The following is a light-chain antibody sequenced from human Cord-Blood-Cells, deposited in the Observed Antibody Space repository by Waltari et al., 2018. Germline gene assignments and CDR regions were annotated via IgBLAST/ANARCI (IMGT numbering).Light chain of an antibody. CDR1: SSNIGAGYD. J-gene: IGLJ3*02. Sequence: QSVLTQPPSVSGAPGQRVTISCTGSSSNIGAGYDVHWYQQLPGTAPKLLVYDNSNRPAGVPDRFSGSKSGTSASRAITGLQAEDEADYYCQSYDSSLSGSVFGGGTKLTVL. CDR3: QSYDSSLSGSV. CDR2: DNS. V-gene: IGLV1-40*01.